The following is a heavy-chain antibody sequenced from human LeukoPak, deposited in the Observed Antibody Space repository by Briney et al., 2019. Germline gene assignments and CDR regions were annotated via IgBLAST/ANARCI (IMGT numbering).Heavy chain of an antibody. V-gene: IGHV4-61*01. CDR1: GGSISSSSYY. J-gene: IGHJ5*02. CDR3: ARVYCSSTSCYGVNWFDP. CDR2: IYYSGST. D-gene: IGHD2-2*01. Sequence: SETLSLTCTVSGGSISSSSYYWSWIRQPPGKGLEWIGYIYYSGSTNYNPSLKSRVTISVDTSKNQFSLKLSSVTAADTAVYYCARVYCSSTSCYGVNWFDPWGQGTLVTVSS.